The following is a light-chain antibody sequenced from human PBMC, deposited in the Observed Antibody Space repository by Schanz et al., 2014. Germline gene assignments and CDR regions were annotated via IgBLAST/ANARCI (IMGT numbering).Light chain of an antibody. CDR1: SSDVGGYNY. CDR2: EVS. V-gene: IGLV2-14*01. Sequence: QSALTQPASVSGSPGQSITISCTGTSSDVGGYNYVSWYQQHPGKAPKLMIYEVSKRPSGVPDRFSGSKSGTSASLAISGLQSEDEADYYCAAWDDSLDAYVFGSGTKLTVL. CDR3: AAWDDSLDAYV. J-gene: IGLJ1*01.